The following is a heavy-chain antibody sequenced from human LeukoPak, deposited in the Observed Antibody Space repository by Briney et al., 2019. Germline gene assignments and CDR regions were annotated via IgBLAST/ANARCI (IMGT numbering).Heavy chain of an antibody. CDR1: RGAISYYY. D-gene: IGHD3-9*01. V-gene: IGHV4-4*09. CDR2: IYTGGST. J-gene: IGHJ4*02. Sequence: PSETLSLTCTVSRGAISYYYWSWIRQPPGKGLEWIGYIYTGGSTKYNPSLKSRVTISVDTSKNQFSLKLTSVTAADTAVYYCASRNDILTGYVFDFWGQGTLVTVSS. CDR3: ASRNDILTGYVFDF.